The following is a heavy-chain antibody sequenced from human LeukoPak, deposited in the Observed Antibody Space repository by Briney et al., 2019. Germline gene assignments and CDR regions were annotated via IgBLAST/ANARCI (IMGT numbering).Heavy chain of an antibody. V-gene: IGHV4-59*01. Sequence: PSETLSLTCTVSGGSISSYYWSWIRQPPGKELELIGYIYYSGSTNYNPSLKSRVTISVDTSKNQFSLKLSSVTAADTAVYYCARVSSGVYFDYWGQGTLVTVSS. D-gene: IGHD2-15*01. CDR3: ARVSSGVYFDY. J-gene: IGHJ4*02. CDR1: GGSISSYY. CDR2: IYYSGST.